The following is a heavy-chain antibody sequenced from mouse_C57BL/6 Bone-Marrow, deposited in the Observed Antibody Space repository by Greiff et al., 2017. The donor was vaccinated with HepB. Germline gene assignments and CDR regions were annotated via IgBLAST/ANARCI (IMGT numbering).Heavy chain of an antibody. J-gene: IGHJ1*03. CDR3: ARAFYGPTWYFDV. CDR2: ISYSGST. D-gene: IGHD2-10*01. Sequence: DVMLVESGPGLAKPSQTLSLTCSVTGYSITSDYWNWIRKFPGNKLEYMGYISYSGSTYYNPSLKSRISITRDTSKNQYYLQLNSVTTEDTATYYCARAFYGPTWYFDVWGTGTTVTVSS. CDR1: GYSITSDY. V-gene: IGHV3-8*01.